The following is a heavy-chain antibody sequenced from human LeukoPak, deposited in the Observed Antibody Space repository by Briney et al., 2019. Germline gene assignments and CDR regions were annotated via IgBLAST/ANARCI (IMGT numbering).Heavy chain of an antibody. V-gene: IGHV3-74*01. CDR2: INSDGSST. D-gene: IGHD1-14*01. J-gene: IGHJ1*01. CDR1: GFTFSDYW. CDR3: CATKPDSDF. Sequence: GGSLRLSCAASGFTFSDYWMHWVRQVPGKGLVWVSRINSDGSSTTYADSVRGRFTISRDYAKNTLYLQMNNLRADDTAVYYRCATKPDSDFWGQGTMVTVSS.